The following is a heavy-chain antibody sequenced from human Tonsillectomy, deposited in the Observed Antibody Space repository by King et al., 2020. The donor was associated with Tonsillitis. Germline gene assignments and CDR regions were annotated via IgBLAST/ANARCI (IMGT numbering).Heavy chain of an antibody. CDR2: IKQDGSEK. J-gene: IGHJ4*02. Sequence: VQLVESGGGLVQPGGSLRLSCAASGFTFSSYWMSWARQAPGKGLEWGANIKQDGSEKYYVDSVKGRFTISRDNAKNHLYLKMNSLAAEDTAVYYCPRDHRTSGYSSSWNDYWGQGTLVTVSS. V-gene: IGHV3-7*04. D-gene: IGHD6-13*01. CDR3: PRDHRTSGYSSSWNDY. CDR1: GFTFSSYW.